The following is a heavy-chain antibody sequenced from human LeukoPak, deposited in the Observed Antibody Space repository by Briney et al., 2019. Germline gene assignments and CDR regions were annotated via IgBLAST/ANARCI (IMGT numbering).Heavy chain of an antibody. Sequence: PGGSLRLSCATSGFSFSTYEFNWVRQAPRKGLEWIAYISSSGSGIYYADSVRGRFTVSRDDAKNSLYLQMNNLRAEDTAVYYCARETLGCGGDCYDYWGQGTLVTVSS. D-gene: IGHD2-21*02. CDR3: ARETLGCGGDCYDY. CDR2: ISSSGSGI. CDR1: GFSFSTYE. V-gene: IGHV3-48*03. J-gene: IGHJ4*02.